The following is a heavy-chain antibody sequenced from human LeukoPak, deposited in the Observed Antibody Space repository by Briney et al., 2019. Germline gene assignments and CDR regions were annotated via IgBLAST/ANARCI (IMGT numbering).Heavy chain of an antibody. D-gene: IGHD3-3*01. Sequence: ASVKVSCKTAGYTFTSYDIDWVRQATGQGLEWMGWMNPNSGSTGYAQKFQGRVTITRNTSISTAYMELSGLRSEDTAVYYCARRRSTGNAYYCEYWGQGTLVTVSS. J-gene: IGHJ4*02. CDR2: MNPNSGST. CDR1: GYTFTSYD. V-gene: IGHV1-8*03. CDR3: ARRRSTGNAYYCEY.